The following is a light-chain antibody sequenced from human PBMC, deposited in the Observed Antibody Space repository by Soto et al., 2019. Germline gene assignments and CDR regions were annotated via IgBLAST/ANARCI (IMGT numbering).Light chain of an antibody. V-gene: IGKV3-20*01. CDR2: GAS. CDR1: QSVSSSY. J-gene: IGKJ5*01. Sequence: EIVLTQSPGTLSLSPGERATLSCRASQSVSSSYLAWYQQKPGQAARLLIYGASSRSTVIPDRFSGSGSGTEITLRINGLAPYQCAGYCSQQYDSSSPLAFVRGTWLEI. CDR3: QQYDSSSPLA.